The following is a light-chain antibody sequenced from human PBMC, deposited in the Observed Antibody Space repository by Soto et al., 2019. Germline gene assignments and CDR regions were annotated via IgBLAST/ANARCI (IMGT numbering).Light chain of an antibody. Sequence: QMTQSPSSLSASVGDRVTITCRASQSSSSYLNWYQQKPGKAPKLLIYAASSLQSGVPSRFSGSGSGTDFTLTISSLQPEDFATYYCLQDYNYPRTFGQGTKVDIK. CDR3: LQDYNYPRT. CDR1: QSSSSY. CDR2: AAS. J-gene: IGKJ1*01. V-gene: IGKV1-6*01.